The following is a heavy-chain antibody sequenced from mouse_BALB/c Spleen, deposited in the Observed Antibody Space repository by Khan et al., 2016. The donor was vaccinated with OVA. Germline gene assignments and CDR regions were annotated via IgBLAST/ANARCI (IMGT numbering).Heavy chain of an antibody. V-gene: IGHV5-6-5*01. CDR3: ARDYWFVY. J-gene: IGHJ3*01. CDR1: GFTFSNYA. CDR2: ISSGGRT. Sequence: EVELVESGGGLVKPGGSLKVSCAASGFTFSNYAMSWVRQTPEKRLEWVASISSGGRTYYPDSVKGRFTISRDNVRNILYLQMSSLRSEDTAMYYCARDYWFVYWGQGTLVTVSA.